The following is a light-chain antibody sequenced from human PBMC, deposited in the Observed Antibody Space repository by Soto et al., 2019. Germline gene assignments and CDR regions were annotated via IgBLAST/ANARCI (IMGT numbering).Light chain of an antibody. V-gene: IGKV3-20*01. CDR1: QSVSSSY. CDR3: QQSGSSPYT. Sequence: EMVLTQSPGTLSLSPGERATLSCRASQSVSSSYLAWYQQKPGQAPRLLIYGASSRATGIPDMFSGSGSGTDFTLTISRLEPEDFAVYYCQQSGSSPYTFGQATPLEIK. CDR2: GAS. J-gene: IGKJ2*01.